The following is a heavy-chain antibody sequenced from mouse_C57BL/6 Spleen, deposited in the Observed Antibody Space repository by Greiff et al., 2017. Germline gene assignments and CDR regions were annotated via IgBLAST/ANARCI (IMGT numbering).Heavy chain of an antibody. D-gene: IGHD2-2*01. Sequence: QVQLQQPGAELVKPGASVKMSCKASGYTFTSYWITWVKQRPGQGLEWIGDIYPGSGSTNYNEKFKSKATLTVDTSSSTAYMQLSSLTSEDSAVDYCARGEGAYGNDADWGEGTLGTVSA. CDR1: GYTFTSYW. V-gene: IGHV1-55*01. CDR3: ARGEGAYGNDAD. J-gene: IGHJ3*01. CDR2: IYPGSGST.